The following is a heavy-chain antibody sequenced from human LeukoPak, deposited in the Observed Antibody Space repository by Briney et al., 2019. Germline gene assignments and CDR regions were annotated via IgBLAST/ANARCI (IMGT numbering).Heavy chain of an antibody. D-gene: IGHD3-10*01. CDR3: ARPGTAYGSGSYFDYYGMDV. Sequence: GESLKISCQGSGYSFTSYWVGWVRQMPGKGLEWMGIIYPGDSDTKYSPSFQGQVTISADKSLSTSYLQWSSLKASDTAMYYCARPGTAYGSGSYFDYYGMDVWGQGTTVTVSS. J-gene: IGHJ6*02. CDR1: GYSFTSYW. V-gene: IGHV5-51*01. CDR2: IYPGDSDT.